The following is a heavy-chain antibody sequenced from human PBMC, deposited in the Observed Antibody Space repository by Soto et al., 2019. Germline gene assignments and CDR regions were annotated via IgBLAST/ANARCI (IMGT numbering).Heavy chain of an antibody. CDR2: ITINGNT. J-gene: IGHJ4*02. Sequence: SETLSLTCRVSGAYISNFSWSWIRQPAGKGLEWIGRITINGNTQKNPSFKRRVTMSIDTSRNHLSLNIQSATAADTALAYCARETGEKWTCEAHWGPGNIVIISS. CDR3: ARETGEKWTCEAH. V-gene: IGHV4-4*07. D-gene: IGHD2-8*02. CDR1: GAYISNFS.